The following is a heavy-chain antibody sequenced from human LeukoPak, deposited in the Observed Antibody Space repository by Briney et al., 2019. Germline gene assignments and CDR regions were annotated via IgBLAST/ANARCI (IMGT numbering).Heavy chain of an antibody. J-gene: IGHJ4*02. CDR3: AKDLGFGDFGSFGPFDY. D-gene: IGHD3-10*01. Sequence: GGSLRLSCAASGFTFSSYGMHWVRQAPGKGLEWVAVISYDGSNKYYADSVKGRFTISRDNSKNTLYLQMNSLRAEDTAVYYCAKDLGFGDFGSFGPFDYWGQGTLVTVSS. CDR2: ISYDGSNK. CDR1: GFTFSSYG. V-gene: IGHV3-30*18.